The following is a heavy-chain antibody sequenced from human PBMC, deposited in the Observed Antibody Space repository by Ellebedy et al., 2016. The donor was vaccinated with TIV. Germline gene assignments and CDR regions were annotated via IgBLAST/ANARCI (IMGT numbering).Heavy chain of an antibody. J-gene: IGHJ6*02. V-gene: IGHV1-2*02. CDR2: INPNSGGT. CDR3: ARVLVNGDYYGMDV. D-gene: IGHD3-9*01. CDR1: GYTFTGYY. Sequence: ASVKVSCKASGYTFTGYYMHWVRQAPGQGLEWVGWINPNSGGTNYAQKFQGRVTMTRDTSISTAYMELSRLRSDDTAVYYCARVLVNGDYYGMDVWGQGTTVTVSS.